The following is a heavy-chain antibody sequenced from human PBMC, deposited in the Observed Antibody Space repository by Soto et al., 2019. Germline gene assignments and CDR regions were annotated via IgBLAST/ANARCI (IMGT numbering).Heavy chain of an antibody. CDR1: GDSVSSNSAA. Sequence: PSQTLSLTCAISGDSVSSNSAAWNWIRQSPSRGLEWLGRTYYRSKWYNDYAVSVKSRITINPDTSKNQFSLQLNSVTPEDTAVYYCARGGDYYDSSGYFNFDYWGQGTLVTVSS. CDR3: ARGGDYYDSSGYFNFDY. V-gene: IGHV6-1*01. J-gene: IGHJ4*02. D-gene: IGHD3-22*01. CDR2: TYYRSKWYN.